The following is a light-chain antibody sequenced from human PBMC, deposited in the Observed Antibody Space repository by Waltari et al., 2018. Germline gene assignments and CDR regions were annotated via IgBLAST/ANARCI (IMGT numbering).Light chain of an antibody. CDR3: LQYSNWYRT. V-gene: IGKV3-15*01. CDR2: DAS. CDR1: QRITTN. Sequence: IVMTQSPATLSVSPGETATLSCRANQRITTNLAWFQQKPGQAPRLLIYDASSRAPGIPDRFSGGGSGTDFTLTISSLQSADFAVYYCLQYSNWYRTFGPGTKVEIK. J-gene: IGKJ1*01.